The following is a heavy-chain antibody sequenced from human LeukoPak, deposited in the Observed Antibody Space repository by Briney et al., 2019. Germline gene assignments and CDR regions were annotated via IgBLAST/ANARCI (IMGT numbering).Heavy chain of an antibody. D-gene: IGHD3-9*01. V-gene: IGHV4-59*01. CDR3: ARLDRTIFWSSYFDY. CDR1: GGSISSYY. Sequence: SETLSLTCTVSGGSISSYYWSWIRQPPGKGLEWIGYIYYSGSTNYNPSLKSRVTISVDTSKNQFSLKLSSVTAADTAVYYCARLDRTIFWSSYFDYSGQGNLVTVSS. CDR2: IYYSGST. J-gene: IGHJ4*02.